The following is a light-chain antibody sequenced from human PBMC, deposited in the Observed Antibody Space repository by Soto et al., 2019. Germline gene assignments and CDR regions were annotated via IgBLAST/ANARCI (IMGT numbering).Light chain of an antibody. CDR3: SAYTGGTTPLYV. J-gene: IGLJ1*01. V-gene: IGLV2-14*01. CDR1: SSDVGGYNY. Sequence: QSVLTQPASVSGSPGQSITISCTGTSSDVGGYNYVSWYQQHPGKAPKLMIYDVSNRPSGVSNRFSGSKSGNTASLTISGLQAEDEADYYCSAYTGGTTPLYVFGTGTKVTVL. CDR2: DVS.